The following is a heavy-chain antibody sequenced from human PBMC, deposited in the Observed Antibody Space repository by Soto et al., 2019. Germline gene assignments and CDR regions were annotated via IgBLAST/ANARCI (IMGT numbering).Heavy chain of an antibody. CDR3: AKDIDPALPGGVYFDY. V-gene: IGHV3-9*01. CDR2: ISWNSGSI. J-gene: IGHJ4*02. CDR1: GFTFDDYA. D-gene: IGHD2-8*01. Sequence: EVQLVESGGGLVQPGRSLRLSCAASGFTFDDYAMHWVRQAPGKGLEWVSGISWNSGSIGYADSVKGRFPISRDNAKNSLYLQMNSLRAEDTALYYCAKDIDPALPGGVYFDYWGQGTLVTVSS.